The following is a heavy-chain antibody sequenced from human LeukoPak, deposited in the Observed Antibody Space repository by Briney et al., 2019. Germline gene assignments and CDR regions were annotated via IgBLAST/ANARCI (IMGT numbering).Heavy chain of an antibody. D-gene: IGHD3-3*01. CDR2: IFYSGST. Sequence: SETLSLTCIVSGGSIRSRSHNWGWIRQPPGKGLEWLGNIFYSGSTYYNPSLKSRITISVDTSKNQFSLNLTSVTAADTAVYYCATHNTIFGGDDPWGQGTQVTVSS. V-gene: IGHV4-39*01. J-gene: IGHJ5*02. CDR3: ATHNTIFGGDDP. CDR1: GGSIRSRSHN.